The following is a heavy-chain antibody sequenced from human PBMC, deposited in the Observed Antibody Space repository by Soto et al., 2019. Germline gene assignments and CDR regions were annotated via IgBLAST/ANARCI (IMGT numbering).Heavy chain of an antibody. CDR1: GGTFSSYA. D-gene: IGHD2-21*02. V-gene: IGHV1-69*13. Sequence: SVKVSCKASGGTFSSYAISWVRQAPGQGLEWMGGIIPIFGTANYAQKFQGRVTITADEATSTAYMELSSLRSEDTAVYYCAGNYLAYCGGDCSRWSYYYGMDVWGQGTTVTVSS. CDR2: IIPIFGTA. CDR3: AGNYLAYCGGDCSRWSYYYGMDV. J-gene: IGHJ6*02.